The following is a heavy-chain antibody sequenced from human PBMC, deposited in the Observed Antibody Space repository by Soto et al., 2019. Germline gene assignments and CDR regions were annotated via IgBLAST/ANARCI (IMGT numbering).Heavy chain of an antibody. Sequence: ASVKVSCKASGYTFTSYGISWVRQAPGQGLEWMGWISAYNGNTNYAQKLQGRVTMTTDTSTSTAYMELRSLRSDDTAVYYCATARYNWNYVPFDYWGQGTLVTVSS. CDR3: ATARYNWNYVPFDY. D-gene: IGHD1-7*01. J-gene: IGHJ4*02. CDR2: ISAYNGNT. CDR1: GYTFTSYG. V-gene: IGHV1-18*01.